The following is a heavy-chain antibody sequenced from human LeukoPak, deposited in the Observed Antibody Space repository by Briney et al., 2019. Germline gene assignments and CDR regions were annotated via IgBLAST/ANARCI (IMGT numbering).Heavy chain of an antibody. D-gene: IGHD4-17*01. Sequence: GGSLRLSCAVSGLRVGSYDMSWVRQAPGKGPEWVSTIRGSGGGTHYADSVKGRFTISRDKSKYTLYLQMNGLRAEDSAVYYCAKVTVTTIIDYWGQGTLVTVSS. CDR3: AKVTVTTIIDY. CDR2: IRGSGGGT. CDR1: GLRVGSYD. V-gene: IGHV3-23*01. J-gene: IGHJ4*02.